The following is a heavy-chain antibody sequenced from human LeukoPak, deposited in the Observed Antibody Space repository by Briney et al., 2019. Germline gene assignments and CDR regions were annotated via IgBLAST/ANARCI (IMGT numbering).Heavy chain of an antibody. V-gene: IGHV1-46*01. CDR1: GYIFTDYY. Sequence: ASVKVSCKTSGYIFTDYYIHWVRQAPGQGLEWMGILNSSGGSTTYAQKFQGTITMTRDASTSTVYMELRSLRSEDTAVYYCARDRWELPYYFDYWGQGTLVTVSS. D-gene: IGHD1-26*01. J-gene: IGHJ4*02. CDR2: LNSSGGST. CDR3: ARDRWELPYYFDY.